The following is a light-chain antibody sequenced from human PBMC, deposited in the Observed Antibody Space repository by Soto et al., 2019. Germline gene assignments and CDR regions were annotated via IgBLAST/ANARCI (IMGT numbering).Light chain of an antibody. V-gene: IGKV2D-29*01. CDR3: VQSTQLPSIT. CDR1: QSLLHIDGKTY. J-gene: IGKJ5*01. CDR2: EVS. Sequence: DIVMTQTPLSLSVTPGQPASISCKSSQSLLHIDGKTYLYWYLQKSGQPPRLLISEVSNRFSGXPXRXXGSGSGTDFTLKISRVEAEDVGVYYCVQSTQLPSITFGQGTRLEIK.